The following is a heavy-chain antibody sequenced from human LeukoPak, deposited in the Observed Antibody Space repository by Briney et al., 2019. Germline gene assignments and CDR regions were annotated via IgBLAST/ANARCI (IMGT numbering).Heavy chain of an antibody. J-gene: IGHJ4*02. CDR3: ARDKRHSYGRYFAH. D-gene: IGHD5-18*01. CDR1: GDSISTYH. Sequence: SETLSLTCSVSGDSISTYHWNWVRERPGKGLEWIGYMQSSGNSNYNPSLRSRVFMSVDTSKNQFVLNLMSVTAADTAVYYCARDKRHSYGRYFAHWGQGMLVSVSS. V-gene: IGHV4-59*01. CDR2: MQSSGNS.